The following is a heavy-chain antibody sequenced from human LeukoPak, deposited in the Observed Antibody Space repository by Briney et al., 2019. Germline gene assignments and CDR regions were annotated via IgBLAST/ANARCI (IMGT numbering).Heavy chain of an antibody. CDR3: ANRIRGY. V-gene: IGHV3-7*01. J-gene: IGHJ4*02. CDR1: GFSFSSYW. Sequence: GGSLRLSCEASGFSFSSYWMTWVRQAPGKGLEWAANIKQDGSEKNYVDSVKGRFTISRDNAKKSLYLQMNSLGAEDTAVYYCANRIRGYWGQGTLVTVSS. D-gene: IGHD1-14*01. CDR2: IKQDGSEK.